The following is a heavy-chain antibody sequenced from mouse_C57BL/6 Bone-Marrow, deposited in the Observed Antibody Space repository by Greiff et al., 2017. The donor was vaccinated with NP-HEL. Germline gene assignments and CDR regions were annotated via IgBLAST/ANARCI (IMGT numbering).Heavy chain of an antibody. Sequence: VQGVESGPELVKPGASVKISCKASGYAFSSSWMNWVKQRPGKGLEWIGRIYPGDGDTNYNGKFKGKATLTADKSSSTAYMQLSSLTSEDSAVYFCARRDYGNFAYWGQGTLVTVSA. CDR3: ARRDYGNFAY. CDR2: IYPGDGDT. D-gene: IGHD2-1*01. CDR1: GYAFSSSW. V-gene: IGHV1-82*01. J-gene: IGHJ3*01.